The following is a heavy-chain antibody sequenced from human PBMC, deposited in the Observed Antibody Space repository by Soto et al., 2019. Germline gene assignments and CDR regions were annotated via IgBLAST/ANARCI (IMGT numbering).Heavy chain of an antibody. CDR1: GYTFTSYA. J-gene: IGHJ5*02. D-gene: IGHD6-19*01. CDR2: INAGNGNT. CDR3: ARERRAGNFWFDP. Sequence: ASVKVSCKASGYTFTSYAMHWVRQAPGQRLEWMGWINAGNGNTKYSQKFQGRVTITRDTSASTAYMELSSLRSEDTAVYCCARERRAGNFWFDPWGQGTLVTVSS. V-gene: IGHV1-3*01.